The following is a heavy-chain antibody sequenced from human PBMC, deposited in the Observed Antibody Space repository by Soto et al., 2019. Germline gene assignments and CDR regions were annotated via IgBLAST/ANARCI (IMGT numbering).Heavy chain of an antibody. D-gene: IGHD3-3*01. V-gene: IGHV4-30-4*01. Sequence: PSGTLSLTCTVSGGSVSSGGYFWSWIRQPPGEGLEWIGHIYNSGSTYSNPSLRGRVTISVDTSKSQFSLKLSSVTAADTAVYYCARGPSADKIDFWGQGTLVTVSS. J-gene: IGHJ4*02. CDR3: ARGPSADKIDF. CDR1: GGSVSSGGYF. CDR2: IYNSGST.